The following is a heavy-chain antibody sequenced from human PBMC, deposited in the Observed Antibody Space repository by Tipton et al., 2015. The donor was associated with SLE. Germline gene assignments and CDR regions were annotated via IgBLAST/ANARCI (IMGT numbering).Heavy chain of an antibody. J-gene: IGHJ6*02. Sequence: SLRLSCAASGFTFSTYGMHWVRQAPGKGLEWVSVIWSDGNNKFYADSVKGRFTISRDNSNNTLYLQMNSLRAEDTAVYYCAKGGLANVLRLLEWTRGYYFYYGLDVWGQGTTVTVSS. CDR1: GFTFSTYG. CDR2: IWSDGNNK. CDR3: AKGGLANVLRLLEWTRGYYFYYGLDV. D-gene: IGHD3-3*01. V-gene: IGHV3-33*06.